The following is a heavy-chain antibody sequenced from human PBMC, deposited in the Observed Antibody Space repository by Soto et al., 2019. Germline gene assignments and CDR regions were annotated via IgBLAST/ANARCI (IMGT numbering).Heavy chain of an antibody. D-gene: IGHD6-19*01. CDR1: GFTFSSYA. J-gene: IGHJ5*02. V-gene: IGHV3-23*01. Sequence: QPGGSLRLSCAASGFTFSSYAMSWVRQAPGKGLEWVSAISGSGGSTYYADSVKGRFTISRDNSKNTLYLQMNSLRAEDTAVYYCAKDAGGQWLGKPLNWFDPWGQGTLVTVSS. CDR2: ISGSGGST. CDR3: AKDAGGQWLGKPLNWFDP.